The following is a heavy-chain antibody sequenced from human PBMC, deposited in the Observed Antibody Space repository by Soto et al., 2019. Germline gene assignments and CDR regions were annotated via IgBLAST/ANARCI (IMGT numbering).Heavy chain of an antibody. J-gene: IGHJ4*02. D-gene: IGHD3-16*01. Sequence: SETRSLACTVSGDSLRRSYHYWGWIRQSPGKGVEWIGSIYYTGNTYYNPSLKSRVSISVDMATNEISLRLRAESVADTAVSFYVKVEMYAGEFTPNFDRGGQGTLVT. V-gene: IGHV4-39*01. CDR1: GDSLRRSYHY. CDR2: IYYTGNT. CDR3: VKVEMYAGEFTPNFDR.